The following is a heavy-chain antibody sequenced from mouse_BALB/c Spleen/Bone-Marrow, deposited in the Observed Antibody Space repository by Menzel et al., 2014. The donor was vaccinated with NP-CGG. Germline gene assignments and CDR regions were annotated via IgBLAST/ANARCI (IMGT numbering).Heavy chain of an antibody. CDR3: ARGGLLRAMDY. CDR1: GYSFTGYF. D-gene: IGHD2-3*01. CDR2: INPYNGDT. Sequence: EVQLQQSGPELAKPGASVKISCKASGYSFTGYFMNWVMQSHGKSLEWIGRINPYNGDTFYNQKFKGKATLTVDKSSSTAHMELRSLASEDSAVYYCARGGLLRAMDYWGQGTSVTVSS. J-gene: IGHJ4*01. V-gene: IGHV1-20*02.